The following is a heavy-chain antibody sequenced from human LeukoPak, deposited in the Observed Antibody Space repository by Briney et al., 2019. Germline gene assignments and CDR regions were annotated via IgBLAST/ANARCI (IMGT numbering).Heavy chain of an antibody. CDR1: GFTFDDYG. Sequence: GGSLRLSCAASGFTFDDYGMSWVRQAPGKGLEWISYISSSSSNIYYADSVKGRFTISRDNARNSLYLQINSLRVDDTAVYFCARENGYRLDYWGQGSLVTVSS. V-gene: IGHV3-48*04. J-gene: IGHJ4*02. CDR3: ARENGYRLDY. CDR2: ISSSSSNI. D-gene: IGHD5-18*01.